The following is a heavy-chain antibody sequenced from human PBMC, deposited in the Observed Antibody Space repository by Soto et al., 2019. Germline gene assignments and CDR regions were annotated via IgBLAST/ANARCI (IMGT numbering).Heavy chain of an antibody. D-gene: IGHD6-19*01. CDR2: INPNSGGT. J-gene: IGHJ4*02. Sequence: ASVKVSCKASGYTFTGYYMHWVRQAPGQGLEWMGWINPNSGGTNYAQKFQGRVTMTRDTSISTAYMELSRLRSDDTAVYYSASTRYSSGWSPSKLHCGGNSGKRYFDYWGQGALVTVCS. V-gene: IGHV1-2*02. CDR3: ASTRYSSGWSPSKLHCGGNSGKRYFDY. CDR1: GYTFTGYY.